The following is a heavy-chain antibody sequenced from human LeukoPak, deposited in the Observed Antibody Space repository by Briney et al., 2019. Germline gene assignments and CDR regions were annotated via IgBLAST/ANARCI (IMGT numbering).Heavy chain of an antibody. CDR2: INPSGGST. J-gene: IGHJ4*02. CDR1: GYTFTSYY. V-gene: IGHV1-46*01. CDR3: ARDHEYYYGSGSYYPGGCDY. D-gene: IGHD3-10*01. Sequence: ASVKVSCKASGYTFTSYYMHWVRRAPGQGLEWMGIINPSGGSTSYAQKFQGGVTMTRDTSTSTVYMELSSLRSEDTAVYYCARDHEYYYGSGSYYPGGCDYWGQGTLVTVSS.